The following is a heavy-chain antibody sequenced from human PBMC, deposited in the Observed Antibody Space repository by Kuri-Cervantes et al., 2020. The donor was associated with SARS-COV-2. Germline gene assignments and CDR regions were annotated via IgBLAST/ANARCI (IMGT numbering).Heavy chain of an antibody. D-gene: IGHD2-21*01. CDR1: GFSLSRYT. Sequence: GESLKISCAASGFSLSRYTMNWVRQAPGKALEWVSSISGSGSYIYYADSVKGRFTISIESGENSLYLHMNSLRGDDTAVYYCARVAGEGPIYYYYMDVWGKGTTVTVSS. CDR2: ISGSGSYI. J-gene: IGHJ6*03. V-gene: IGHV3-21*01. CDR3: ARVAGEGPIYYYYMDV.